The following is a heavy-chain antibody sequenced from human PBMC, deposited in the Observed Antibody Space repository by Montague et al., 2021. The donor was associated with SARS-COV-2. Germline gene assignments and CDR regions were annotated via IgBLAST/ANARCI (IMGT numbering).Heavy chain of an antibody. CDR1: GFTFNSYA. CDR2: IGGSGDYT. V-gene: IGHV3-23*01. CDR3: ANHGGLLRTFDWSY. D-gene: IGHD3-9*01. J-gene: IGHJ4*02. Sequence: RLSWSASGFTFNSYAMSWVRQAPGKGLEWVSGIGGSGDYTHYADSVRGRFTISRDNSKNTLFLQMDNLRGDDTAVYYCANHGGLLRTFDWSYWGQGTLVTVSS.